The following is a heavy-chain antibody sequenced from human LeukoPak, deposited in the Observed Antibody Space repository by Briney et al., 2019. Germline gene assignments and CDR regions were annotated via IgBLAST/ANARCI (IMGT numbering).Heavy chain of an antibody. D-gene: IGHD2-15*01. CDR2: IYYSGST. V-gene: IGHV4-59*01. CDR1: GGSISSYY. CDR3: ARVSYCSGGSCYSGIIDY. J-gene: IGHJ4*02. Sequence: SETLSLTCTVSGGSISSYYWSWIQQPPGKGLEWIGYIYYSGSTNYNPSLKSRVTISVDTSKNQFSLKLSSVTAADTAVYYCARVSYCSGGSCYSGIIDYWGQGTLVTVSS.